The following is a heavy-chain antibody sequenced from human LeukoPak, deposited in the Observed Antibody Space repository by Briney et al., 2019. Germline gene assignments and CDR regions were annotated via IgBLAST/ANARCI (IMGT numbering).Heavy chain of an antibody. CDR2: INTDGSST. CDR3: ARGVVGAILPFDY. Sequence: GGSLRLSCAASGFTFSSYWMHWVRQAPGKGLVWVSRINTDGSSTSYADSVKGRFTISRDNAKNTLYLQMNSLRAEDTAVYYCARGVVGAILPFDYWGQGTLVTVSS. D-gene: IGHD1-26*01. V-gene: IGHV3-74*01. J-gene: IGHJ4*02. CDR1: GFTFSSYW.